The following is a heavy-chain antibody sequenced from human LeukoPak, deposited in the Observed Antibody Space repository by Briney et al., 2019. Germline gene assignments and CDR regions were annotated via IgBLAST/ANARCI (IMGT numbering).Heavy chain of an antibody. CDR2: IVGSGGST. CDR3: AKGSGGSCSGATCYDFDC. CDR1: GFTFNNYA. V-gene: IGHV3-23*01. Sequence: GGSLRLSCAASGFTFNNYAMNWVRQAPGKRLEWVSSIVGSGGSTYYADSVKGRFTISRDNSKNTLYLQMNSLRAEDTAVYYCAKGSGGSCSGATCYDFDCWGREPWSPSPQ. D-gene: IGHD2-15*01. J-gene: IGHJ4*02.